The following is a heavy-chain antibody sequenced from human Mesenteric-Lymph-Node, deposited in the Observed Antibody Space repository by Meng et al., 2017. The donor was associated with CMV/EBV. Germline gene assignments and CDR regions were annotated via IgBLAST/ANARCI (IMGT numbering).Heavy chain of an antibody. Sequence: SVKVSCKASGYTFTSYGISWVRQAPGQGLEWMGGIIPIFGTANYAQKFQGRVTITTDESTSTAYMELSSLRSEDTAVYYCARYPLRVRTNWFDPWGQGTLVTVSS. J-gene: IGHJ5*02. D-gene: IGHD3-10*01. CDR1: GYTFTSYG. V-gene: IGHV1-69*05. CDR2: IIPIFGTA. CDR3: ARYPLRVRTNWFDP.